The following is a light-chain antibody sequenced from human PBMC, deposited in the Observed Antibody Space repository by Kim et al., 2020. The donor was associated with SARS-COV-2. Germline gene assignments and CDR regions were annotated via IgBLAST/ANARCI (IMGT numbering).Light chain of an antibody. J-gene: IGLJ2*01. Sequence: SYELTQPPSVSVSPGQTASITCSGDKLGDKYACWYQQKPGRSPVLVIYQDTKRPSGIPERFSGSNSGNTATLTISGTQAMDEVDYYCQAWDSGTYVVFGGGTQLTVL. V-gene: IGLV3-1*01. CDR3: QAWDSGTYVV. CDR1: KLGDKY. CDR2: QDT.